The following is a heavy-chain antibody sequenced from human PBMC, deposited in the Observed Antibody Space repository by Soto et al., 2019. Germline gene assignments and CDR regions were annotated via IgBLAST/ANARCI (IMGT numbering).Heavy chain of an antibody. CDR3: AKLSCTSSTCYFPGWFDP. CDR1: GDSISGGASF. CDR2: VYYSGSS. Sequence: LSLTCTVSGDSISGGASFWSWIRQPPGKGLGWIANVYYSGSSYYNPSLKSRLTISVDTTKNQFSLQLKSMTAADTAVYYCAKLSCTSSTCYFPGWFDPWGQGTLVTVSS. V-gene: IGHV4-31*03. D-gene: IGHD2-2*01. J-gene: IGHJ5*02.